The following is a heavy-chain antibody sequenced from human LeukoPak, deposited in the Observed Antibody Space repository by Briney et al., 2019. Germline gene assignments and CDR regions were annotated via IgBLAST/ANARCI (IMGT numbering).Heavy chain of an antibody. CDR3: AGGGGSGDGAFDI. Sequence: PSETLSLTCTVSGGSISSYYWSWIRQPPGKGLEWIGYIYYSGSTNYTPSLKSRVTISVDTSKNQFSLKLGSVTAAGTAVYYCAGGGGSGDGAFDIWGQGTMVTVSS. V-gene: IGHV4-59*01. D-gene: IGHD2-21*02. CDR2: IYYSGST. CDR1: GGSISSYY. J-gene: IGHJ3*02.